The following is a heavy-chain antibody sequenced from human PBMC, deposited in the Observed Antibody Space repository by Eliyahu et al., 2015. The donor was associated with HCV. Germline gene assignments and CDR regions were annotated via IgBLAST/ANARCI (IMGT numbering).Heavy chain of an antibody. Sequence: EVLLVESGGGLIQPGGSLRLXCAASGFSVSSNXXSWVRQAPGQGLEWVSVIYSNGETKYTDSVKDRFTISRDNFKNTLYLQMNSLTVEDTAMYYCAKNGGWYGRGWFDPWGQGTLVTVSS. J-gene: IGHJ5*02. V-gene: IGHV3-53*01. CDR1: GFSVSSNX. CDR3: AKNGGWYGRGWFDP. CDR2: IYSNGET. D-gene: IGHD6-19*01.